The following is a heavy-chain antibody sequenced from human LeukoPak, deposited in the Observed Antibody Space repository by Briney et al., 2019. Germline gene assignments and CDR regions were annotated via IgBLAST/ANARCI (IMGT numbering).Heavy chain of an antibody. CDR2: ISSSSSYI. V-gene: IGHV3-21*01. CDR1: GFTFSSYS. D-gene: IGHD1-7*01. Sequence: GGSLRLSCAASGFTFSSYSMNWVRQAPGKGLEWVSCISSSSSYIYYADSVKGRFTISRDNAKTSLYLQMNSLRAEDTAVYYCARAHNWKYGSFDFWGQGTLVTVSS. CDR3: ARAHNWKYGSFDF. J-gene: IGHJ4*02.